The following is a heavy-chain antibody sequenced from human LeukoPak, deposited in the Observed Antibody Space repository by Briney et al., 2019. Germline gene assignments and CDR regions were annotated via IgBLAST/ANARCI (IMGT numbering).Heavy chain of an antibody. V-gene: IGHV3-30-3*01. CDR3: AREGYDFWSGYYIGWFDP. D-gene: IGHD3-3*01. Sequence: GGSLRLSCAASGFTFSSYAMHWVRQAPGKGLEWVAVISYDGSNKYYADSVKGRFTISRDNCKNTLYLQMNSLRTEDTAVYYCAREGYDFWSGYYIGWFDPWGQGTLVTVSS. CDR1: GFTFSSYA. CDR2: ISYDGSNK. J-gene: IGHJ5*02.